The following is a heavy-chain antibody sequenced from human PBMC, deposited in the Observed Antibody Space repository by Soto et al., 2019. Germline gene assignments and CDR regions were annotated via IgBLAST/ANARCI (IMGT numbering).Heavy chain of an antibody. J-gene: IGHJ4*02. CDR3: ARGVGLYSGYDY. CDR2: INAGNGNT. CDR1: GYTFTSYA. D-gene: IGHD5-12*01. Sequence: QVQLVQSGAEVKKPGASVKVSCKASGYTFTSYAMHWVRQAPGQRLEWMGWINAGNGNTKYSQKFQGRVIITRDTSASTAYMELSSLRSEDTAVYYCARGVGLYSGYDYWGQGTLVTVSS. V-gene: IGHV1-3*01.